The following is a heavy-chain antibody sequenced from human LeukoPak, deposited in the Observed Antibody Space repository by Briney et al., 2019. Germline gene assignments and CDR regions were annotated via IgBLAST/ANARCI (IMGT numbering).Heavy chain of an antibody. J-gene: IGHJ4*02. V-gene: IGHV3-9*01. CDR3: AKDISGSVTYYFAF. CDR2: ISWNSGSI. CDR1: GFTFSDYD. Sequence: GGSLRLSCAASGFTFSDYDMNWVRQAPGKGLEWVSGISWNSGSIDYADSVKGRFTISRDNAKNSVYLQMNSLRGEDTALYYCAKDISGSVTYYFAFCGQGTLVTVPS. D-gene: IGHD3-10*01.